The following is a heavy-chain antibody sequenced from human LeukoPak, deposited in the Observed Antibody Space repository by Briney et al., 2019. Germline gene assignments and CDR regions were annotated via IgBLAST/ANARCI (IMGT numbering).Heavy chain of an antibody. D-gene: IGHD1-26*01. CDR2: ITSGSSYI. CDR1: GFTLSSYA. J-gene: IGHJ4*02. V-gene: IGHV3-21*01. Sequence: PGGSLRLSCAASGFTLSSYAMSWVRQAPGKGLEWVSSITSGSSYIYYADSVKGRFTISRDNAKDSLYLQMNSLRAEDTAVYYCAKVNGMGAIFDYWGQGTLVTVSS. CDR3: AKVNGMGAIFDY.